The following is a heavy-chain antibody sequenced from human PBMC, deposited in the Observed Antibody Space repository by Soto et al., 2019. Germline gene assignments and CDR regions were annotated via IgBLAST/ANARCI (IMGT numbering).Heavy chain of an antibody. J-gene: IGHJ6*03. CDR2: IYYSGST. V-gene: IGHV4-39*07. CDR1: GGSISSSSYY. D-gene: IGHD4-17*01. Sequence: SETLSLTCTVSGGSISSSSYYWGWIRQPPGKGLEWIGSIYYSGSTYYNPSLKSRVTISVDTSKNQFSLKLSSVTAADTAVYYCAREAAFYGDYAYYYYYMDVWGKGTTVTVSS. CDR3: AREAAFYGDYAYYYYYMDV.